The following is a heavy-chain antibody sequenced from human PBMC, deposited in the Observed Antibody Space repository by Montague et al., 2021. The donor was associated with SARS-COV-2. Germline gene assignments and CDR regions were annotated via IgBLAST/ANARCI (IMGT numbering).Heavy chain of an antibody. J-gene: IGHJ6*03. CDR3: ASSYYYGSGTYVYNYYMDV. CDR1: GGSVSSSPYY. V-gene: IGHV4-39*01. CDR2: ISYSGRT. Sequence: SETLSLTCTVSGGSVSSSPYYWGWIRQPPGRGLEWVGSISYSGRTYFXPSLKSRLTISVDSSENQFSLRLSSVTAADTAVYYCASSYYYGSGTYVYNYYMDVWGKETTVTVSS. D-gene: IGHD3-10*01.